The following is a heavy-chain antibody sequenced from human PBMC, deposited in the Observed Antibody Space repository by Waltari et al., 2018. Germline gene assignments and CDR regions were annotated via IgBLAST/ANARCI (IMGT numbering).Heavy chain of an antibody. CDR2: INHSGST. V-gene: IGHV4-34*01. D-gene: IGHD2-21*02. CDR3: ARAPYCGGDCYSADAFVI. Sequence: QVQLQQWGAGLLKPSETLSLTCAVYGGSFSGYYWSWIRPPPGKGLEWIGEINHSGSTNYNPSLKSRVTISVDTSKNQFSLKLSSVTAADTAVYYCARAPYCGGDCYSADAFVIWGQGTMVTVSS. CDR1: GGSFSGYY. J-gene: IGHJ3*02.